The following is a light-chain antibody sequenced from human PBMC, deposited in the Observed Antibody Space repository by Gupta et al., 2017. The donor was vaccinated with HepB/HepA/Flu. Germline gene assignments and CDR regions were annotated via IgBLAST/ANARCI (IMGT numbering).Light chain of an antibody. CDR2: RNN. Sequence: QSVLTQPPSASGTPGQTVTTSCSGSSSNIGSNSVYWYQQLPGTAPKLLIYRNNQRPSGVPDRFSGSKSGTSASLAISGLRSEDEADYYCAAWDDSLSGFVVFGGGTKLTVL. J-gene: IGLJ2*01. CDR3: AAWDDSLSGFVV. CDR1: SSNIGSNS. V-gene: IGLV1-47*01.